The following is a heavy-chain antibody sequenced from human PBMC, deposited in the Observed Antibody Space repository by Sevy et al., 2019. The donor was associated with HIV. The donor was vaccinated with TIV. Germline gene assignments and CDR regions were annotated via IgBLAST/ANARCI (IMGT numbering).Heavy chain of an antibody. Sequence: ASVKVSCKDSGYTFSNYGINWVRQAPGHGLEWMGWISSYKGNTNYAQKFQGRVTMNIDTPTTTGYMELRSLRSDDTAIYYCARDRVTYSSSCEFDYWGQGTLVTVSS. CDR2: ISSYKGNT. CDR1: GYTFSNYG. D-gene: IGHD6-13*01. CDR3: ARDRVTYSSSCEFDY. V-gene: IGHV1-18*01. J-gene: IGHJ4*02.